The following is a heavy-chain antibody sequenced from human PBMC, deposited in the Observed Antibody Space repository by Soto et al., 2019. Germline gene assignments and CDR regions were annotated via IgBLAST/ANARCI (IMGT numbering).Heavy chain of an antibody. D-gene: IGHD2-2*01. J-gene: IGHJ6*03. Sequence: ASVKVSCKASGYTFTSYGISLVRQAPGQGLEWMGWISAYNGNTNYAQKLQGRVTMTTDTSTSTAYMELRSLRSDDTAVYYCARGVPAALHYYYYYYMDVWGKGTTVTVSS. CDR2: ISAYNGNT. CDR1: GYTFTSYG. V-gene: IGHV1-18*01. CDR3: ARGVPAALHYYYYYYMDV.